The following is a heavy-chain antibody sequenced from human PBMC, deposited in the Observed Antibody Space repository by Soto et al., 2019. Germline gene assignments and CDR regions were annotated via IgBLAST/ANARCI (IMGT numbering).Heavy chain of an antibody. V-gene: IGHV1-69*13. J-gene: IGHJ6*02. Sequence: SVKVSCKASGGTFSSYAISWVRQAPGQGLEWMGGIIPIFGTANYAQKFQGRVTITADESTSTAYMELSSLRSEDTAVYYCARKSGITIFGVVMAGYYYYGMDVWGQGTTVTVSS. CDR3: ARKSGITIFGVVMAGYYYYGMDV. CDR1: GGTFSSYA. CDR2: IIPIFGTA. D-gene: IGHD3-3*01.